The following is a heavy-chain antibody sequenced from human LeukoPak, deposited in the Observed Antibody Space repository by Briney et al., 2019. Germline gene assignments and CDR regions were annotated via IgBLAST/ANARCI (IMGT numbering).Heavy chain of an antibody. D-gene: IGHD3-9*01. CDR1: GGSISSGGYS. J-gene: IGHJ4*02. Sequence: PSETLSLTCAVSGGSISSGGYSWSWIRQPPGKGLEWIGCIYHNGSTYYNPPLKSRVTISVDRSKKQFSLKLSSVTAADTAVYYCARGMYYDILTGSYYFDYWGQGTLVTVSS. CDR2: IYHNGST. CDR3: ARGMYYDILTGSYYFDY. V-gene: IGHV4-30-2*01.